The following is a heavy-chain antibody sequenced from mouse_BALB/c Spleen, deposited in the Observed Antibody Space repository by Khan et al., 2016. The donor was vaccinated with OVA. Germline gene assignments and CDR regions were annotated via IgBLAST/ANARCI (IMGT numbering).Heavy chain of an antibody. D-gene: IGHD2-3*01. V-gene: IGHV5-6-4*01. CDR1: GFTFSTYT. J-gene: IGHJ2*01. CDR2: ISSGGSYT. Sequence: EVELVESGGGLVKPGGSLKLSCAAAGFTFSTYTMSWVRQTPEKRLEWVATISSGGSYTFYKESVKGRLNISRDHAMTTLNLQMSSLKSLDTAMYYCTRVRIMMSGYFSYWLQVTTLTVSS. CDR3: TRVRIMMSGYFSY.